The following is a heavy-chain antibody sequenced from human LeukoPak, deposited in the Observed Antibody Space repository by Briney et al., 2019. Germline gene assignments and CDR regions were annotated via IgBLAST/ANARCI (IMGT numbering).Heavy chain of an antibody. V-gene: IGHV1-69*04. J-gene: IGHJ4*02. CDR2: IIPILGIA. CDR1: GYTFTGYY. Sequence: GASVKVSCKASGYTFTGYYMHWVRQAPGQGLEWMGRIIPILGIANYAQKFQGRVTITADKSTSTAYMELSSLRSEDTAVYYCARATYCGGDCYSNYWGQGTLVTVSS. CDR3: ARATYCGGDCYSNY. D-gene: IGHD2-21*01.